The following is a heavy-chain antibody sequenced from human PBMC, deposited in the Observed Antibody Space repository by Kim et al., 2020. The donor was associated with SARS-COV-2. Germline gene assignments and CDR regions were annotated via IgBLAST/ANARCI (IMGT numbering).Heavy chain of an antibody. D-gene: IGHD6-25*01. CDR2: IIPAFRTT. J-gene: IGHJ6*02. V-gene: IGHV1-69*13. Sequence: SVKVSCKSSGDTFKNYAVSWMRGTPGQGLEWMGGIIPAFRTTKYAQKFQGRVTIIPDASTTTVYMELSGLKSEDTAVYYCARGGGSAAAGRQNIFYYSYLDVWGRGTTVTFSS. CDR3: ARGGGSAAAGRQNIFYYSYLDV. CDR1: GDTFKNYA.